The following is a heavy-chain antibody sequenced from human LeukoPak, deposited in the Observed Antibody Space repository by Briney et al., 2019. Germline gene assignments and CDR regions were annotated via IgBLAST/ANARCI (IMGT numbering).Heavy chain of an antibody. D-gene: IGHD1-1*01. V-gene: IGHV3-13*01. CDR1: GFTFSSYD. J-gene: IGHJ4*02. Sequence: GGSLRLSCAASGFTFSSYDMHWVRQATGKGLEWVSAIGTAGDTYYPGSVKGRFTISRENAKNSLYPQMNSLRAGDTAVYYCAREGTTGDFDYWGQGTLVTVSS. CDR2: IGTAGDT. CDR3: AREGTTGDFDY.